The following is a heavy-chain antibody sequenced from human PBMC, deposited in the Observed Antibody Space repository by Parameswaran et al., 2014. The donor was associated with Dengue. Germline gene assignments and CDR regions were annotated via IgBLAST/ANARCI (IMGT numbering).Heavy chain of an antibody. Sequence: WIRQPPGKGLEWVSVIYSGGSTYYADSVKGRFTISRDNSKNTLYLQMNSLRAEDTAVYYCARDGYGSGSYYRGYFDYWGQGTLVTVSS. CDR2: IYSGGST. D-gene: IGHD3-10*01. J-gene: IGHJ4*02. CDR3: ARDGYGSGSYYRGYFDY. V-gene: IGHV3-53*01.